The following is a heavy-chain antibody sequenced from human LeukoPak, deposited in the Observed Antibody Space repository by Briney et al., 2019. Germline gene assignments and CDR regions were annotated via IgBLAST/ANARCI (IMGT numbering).Heavy chain of an antibody. J-gene: IGHJ4*02. CDR3: ARSDRRQQLDLFDY. CDR1: GGTFSSYA. V-gene: IGHV1-69*13. D-gene: IGHD6-13*01. CDR2: IIPIFGTA. Sequence: SVKVSCKASGGTFSSYAISWVQQAPGQGLEWMGGIIPIFGTANYAQKFQGRVTITADESTSTAYMELSGLRSEDTAVYYCARSDRRQQLDLFDYWGQGTLVTVSS.